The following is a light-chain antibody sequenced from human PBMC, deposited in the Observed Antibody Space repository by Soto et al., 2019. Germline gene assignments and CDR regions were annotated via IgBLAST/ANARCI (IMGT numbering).Light chain of an antibody. V-gene: IGKV1-5*01. CDR2: DAS. CDR1: QSVSGG. Sequence: IQMTQSPSTLSSSVGDTVTVTCRASQSVSGGLAWYQQKPGEAPKLLIYDASALPRGVPSRVRGSGSGTNFTLTISSLKPDDFATYYCQQYNSYSWTFGQGTKVDIK. CDR3: QQYNSYSWT. J-gene: IGKJ1*01.